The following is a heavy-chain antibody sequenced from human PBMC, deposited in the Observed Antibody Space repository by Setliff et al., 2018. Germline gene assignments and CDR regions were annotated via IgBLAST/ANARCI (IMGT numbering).Heavy chain of an antibody. D-gene: IGHD3-3*01. J-gene: IGHJ6*02. Sequence: PSETLSLTCTVSGGSISSSSYYWGWIRQPPGKGLEWIGEINHSGSTNYNPSLKSRVTISVDTSKNQFSLKLSSVTAADTAVYYCARDKPEGYNFWSGYLGGGLMDVWGQGTTVTV. CDR2: INHSGST. CDR3: ARDKPEGYNFWSGYLGGGLMDV. CDR1: GGSISSSSYY. V-gene: IGHV4-39*07.